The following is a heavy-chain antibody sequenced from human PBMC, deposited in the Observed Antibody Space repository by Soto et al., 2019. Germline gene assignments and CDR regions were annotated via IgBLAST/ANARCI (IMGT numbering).Heavy chain of an antibody. CDR1: GYTLTSYG. CDR2: ITAYNDNT. Sequence: ASEKVSCKASGYTLTSYGLNWVRQAPGQGLEWMGWITAYNDNTNYAQKVQGRAILTIDTSTNTGYMELRSLRSDDTAVYYCARGQIQSDFDYWGQGTLVTVSS. CDR3: ARGQIQSDFDY. V-gene: IGHV1-18*04. D-gene: IGHD3-3*01. J-gene: IGHJ4*02.